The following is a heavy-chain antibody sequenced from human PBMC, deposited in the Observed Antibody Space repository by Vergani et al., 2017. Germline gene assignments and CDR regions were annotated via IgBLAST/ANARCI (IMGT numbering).Heavy chain of an antibody. J-gene: IGHJ5*02. Sequence: QVQLQESGPGLVKPSQTLSLTCTVSGGPISSGDYYWSWIRQPPGKGLEGIGYIYYSGSTYYNPSLKSRVTISVDTSKNQFSLKLSPVTAADTAVYYCAXDRRYCSSTSCYNYWFDPWGQGTLVTVSS. CDR1: GGPISSGDYY. CDR3: AXDRRYCSSTSCYNYWFDP. V-gene: IGHV4-30-4*01. CDR2: IYYSGST. D-gene: IGHD2-2*02.